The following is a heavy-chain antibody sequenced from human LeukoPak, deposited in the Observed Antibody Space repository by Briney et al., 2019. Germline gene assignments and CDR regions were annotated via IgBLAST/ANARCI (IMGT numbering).Heavy chain of an antibody. CDR2: IYYSGST. V-gene: IGHV4-39*01. CDR3: ARLTDCSSTSCYYYYYGMDV. J-gene: IGHJ6*02. Sequence: SETLSLTCTDSGGSISSSSYYWGWIRQPPGKGLEWIGSIYYSGSTYYNPSLKSRVTISVDTSKNQFSLKLSSVTAADTAVYYCARLTDCSSTSCYYYYYGMDVWGQGTTVTVSS. CDR1: GGSISSSSYY. D-gene: IGHD2-2*01.